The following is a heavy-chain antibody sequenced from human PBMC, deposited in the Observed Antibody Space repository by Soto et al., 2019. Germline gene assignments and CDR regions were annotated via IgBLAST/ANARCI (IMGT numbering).Heavy chain of an antibody. CDR2: INWNGGST. J-gene: IGHJ4*02. CDR3: ARDQKSYYDSSGYYFDY. D-gene: IGHD3-22*01. V-gene: IGHV3-20*04. CDR1: GFTFDDYG. Sequence: LSLTCAASGFTFDDYGMSWVRQAPGKGLEWVSGINWNGGSTGYADSVKGRFTISRDNAKNSLYLQMNSLRAEDTALYYCARDQKSYYDSSGYYFDYWGQGTLVTVSS.